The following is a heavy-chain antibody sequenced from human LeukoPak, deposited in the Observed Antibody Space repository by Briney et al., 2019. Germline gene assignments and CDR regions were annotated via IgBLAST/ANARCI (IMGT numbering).Heavy chain of an antibody. J-gene: IGHJ5*02. V-gene: IGHV3-30*18. CDR3: AKSGGDSWFDP. Sequence: PGGSLRLSCAASGFTFSSYGMHWVRQAPGKGLEWVAVISYDGSNKYYADSVKGRFTISRDNSKNTLYVQMNSLRAEDTAVYYCAKSGGDSWFDPWGQGTLVTVSS. CDR2: ISYDGSNK. D-gene: IGHD3-10*01. CDR1: GFTFSSYG.